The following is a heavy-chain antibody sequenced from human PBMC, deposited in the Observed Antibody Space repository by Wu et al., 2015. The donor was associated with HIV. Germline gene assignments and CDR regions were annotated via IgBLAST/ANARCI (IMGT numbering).Heavy chain of an antibody. D-gene: IGHD3-10*01. Sequence: QVQLVQSGAEVKKPGASVKISCKTSGYTFTSNDINWLRQAAGQGLEWMGWMNPNSGNTGYTQNFQDRITMTRNTSITIAYMELSRLTSEDTAVYYCARGSGSFYNRKYFDYWGQGTLVTVSS. CDR3: ARGSGSFYNRKYFDY. V-gene: IGHV1-8*01. CDR1: GYTFTSND. J-gene: IGHJ4*02. CDR2: MNPNSGNT.